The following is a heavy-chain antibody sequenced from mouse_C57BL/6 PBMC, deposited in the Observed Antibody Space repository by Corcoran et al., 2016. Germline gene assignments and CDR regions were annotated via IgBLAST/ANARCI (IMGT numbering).Heavy chain of an antibody. CDR2: INPNNGGT. V-gene: IGHV1-26*01. J-gene: IGHJ3*01. CDR1: GYTFTDYY. CDR3: ARSNYGSGNWCAY. D-gene: IGHD1-1*01. Sequence: EVQLQQSGPELVKPGASVKISCKASGYTFTDYYMNWVKQSHGKSLEWIGDINPNNGGTSYNQKFKGKATLTVDKSSSTAYMELRSLTSEDSAVYYCARSNYGSGNWCAYWGQGTLVTVSA.